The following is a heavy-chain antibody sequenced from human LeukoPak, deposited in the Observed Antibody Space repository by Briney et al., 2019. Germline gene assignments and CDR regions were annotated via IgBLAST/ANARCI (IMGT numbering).Heavy chain of an antibody. CDR3: ARLNSSGWFDI. Sequence: GGSLRLSCEGSGFTFSNYWMGWVRQAPGKGLQWVANIKTDGSEKYYVDSVKGRFTISRDNAKNSLYLQMNSLRAEDTAVYYCARLNSSGWFDIWGQGTMVTVSS. CDR2: IKTDGSEK. V-gene: IGHV3-7*01. D-gene: IGHD6-19*01. J-gene: IGHJ3*02. CDR1: GFTFSNYW.